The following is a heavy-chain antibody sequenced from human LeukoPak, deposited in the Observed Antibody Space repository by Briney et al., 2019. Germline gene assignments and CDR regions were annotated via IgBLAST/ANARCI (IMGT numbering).Heavy chain of an antibody. CDR2: INPNSGGT. J-gene: IGHJ5*02. CDR3: ARDLGSTTNWFAP. V-gene: IGHV1-2*02. CDR1: GYNFTGYY. D-gene: IGHD6-13*01. Sequence: ASVKVSCKASGYNFTGYYMHWVRQAPGQGLEWMGWINPNSGGTNYAQKFQGRVTMTRDTSISTAYMELSRLRSDDTAVYYCARDLGSTTNWFAPWGQGTLVTVSS.